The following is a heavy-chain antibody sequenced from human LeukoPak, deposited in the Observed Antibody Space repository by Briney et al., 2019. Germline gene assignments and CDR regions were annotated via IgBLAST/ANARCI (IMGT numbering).Heavy chain of an antibody. Sequence: PGGSLRLSCAASGFTFSSYSMNWVRQAPGKGLEWVSSISGSSYYIYYADSVKGRFTISRDNSKNTLYLQMNSLRAEDTAVYYCARGARGYTPFDPWGQGTLVTVSS. V-gene: IGHV3-21*01. CDR1: GFTFSSYS. CDR3: ARGARGYTPFDP. J-gene: IGHJ5*02. CDR2: ISGSSYYI. D-gene: IGHD5-12*01.